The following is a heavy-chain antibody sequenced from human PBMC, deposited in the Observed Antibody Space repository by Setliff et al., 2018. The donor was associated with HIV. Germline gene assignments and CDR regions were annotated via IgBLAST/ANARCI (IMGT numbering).Heavy chain of an antibody. CDR3: AKGAGFYGDYTFDY. Sequence: PSETLSLTCTVSGGSINNYFWSWIRQSPGRGLEWIGYIYYSGETNYNPSLKSRVTCSVDTSKNQFSLKLSSVTAADSAVYYCAKGAGFYGDYTFDYWGQGNLVTVSS. D-gene: IGHD4-17*01. CDR1: GGSINNYF. CDR2: IYYSGET. J-gene: IGHJ4*02. V-gene: IGHV4-59*01.